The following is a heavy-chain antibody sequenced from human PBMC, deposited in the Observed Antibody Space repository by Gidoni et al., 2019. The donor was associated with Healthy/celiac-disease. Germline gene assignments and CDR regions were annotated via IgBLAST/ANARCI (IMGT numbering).Heavy chain of an antibody. D-gene: IGHD3-3*01. CDR3: ARVPQRGYDFWSGYGMDV. CDR1: GFTFSSYG. CDR2: IWYDGSNK. Sequence: QVQLVESGGGVVQPGRSLRLSCAASGFTFSSYGMHWVRQAPGKGLEWVAVIWYDGSNKYYADSVKGRFTISRDNSKNTLYLQMNSLSAEDTAVYYCARVPQRGYDFWSGYGMDVWGQGTTVTVSS. V-gene: IGHV3-33*01. J-gene: IGHJ6*02.